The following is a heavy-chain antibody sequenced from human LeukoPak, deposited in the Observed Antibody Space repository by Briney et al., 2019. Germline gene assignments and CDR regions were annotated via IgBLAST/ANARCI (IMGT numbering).Heavy chain of an antibody. D-gene: IGHD2-15*01. CDR1: GFTFSSYA. J-gene: IGHJ4*02. V-gene: IGHV3-30-3*02. Sequence: GGSLRLSCAASGFTFSSYAMHWVRQAPGKGLEWVAVISYDGSNKYYADSVKGRFTISRDNSKNTLYLQMNSLRAEDTAVYYCAKPLGYCSGGSCSGVANYWGQGTLVTVSS. CDR3: AKPLGYCSGGSCSGVANY. CDR2: ISYDGSNK.